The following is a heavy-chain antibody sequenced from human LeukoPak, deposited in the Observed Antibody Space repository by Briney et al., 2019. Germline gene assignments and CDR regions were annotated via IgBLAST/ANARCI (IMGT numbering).Heavy chain of an antibody. J-gene: IGHJ6*02. D-gene: IGHD6-13*01. V-gene: IGHV4-30-4*01. CDR1: GGSISSGDYY. CDR2: IYYSGST. CDR3: ARDSSSWSPLGYYYYYGMDV. Sequence: SQTLSLTCTVSGGSISSGDYYWRWLRQPPGKGLEWLGYIYYSGSTYYNPSLKSRVTISVDTSKNQFSLKLSSVTAADTAVYYCARDSSSWSPLGYYYYYGMDVWGQGTTVTVSS.